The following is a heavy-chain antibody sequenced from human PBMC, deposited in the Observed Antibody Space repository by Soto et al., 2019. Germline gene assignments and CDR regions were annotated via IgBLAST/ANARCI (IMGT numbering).Heavy chain of an antibody. CDR2: ISYDGSNK. D-gene: IGHD6-25*01. CDR3: AKDRRPNYYYGMDV. J-gene: IGHJ6*02. Sequence: QVQLVESGGGGVQPGGSLRPSWPASGFSLSSYGMHWVLQIPGKGLGWVAVISYDGSNKYFPDSVKGRFTISRDNSKNTLYLQMNSLRAEDTAVYYCAKDRRPNYYYGMDVWGQGTTVTVSS. CDR1: GFSLSSYG. V-gene: IGHV3-30*18.